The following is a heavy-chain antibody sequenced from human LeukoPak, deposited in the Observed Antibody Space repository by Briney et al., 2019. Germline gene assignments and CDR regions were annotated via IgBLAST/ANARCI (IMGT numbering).Heavy chain of an antibody. CDR3: ASPEWLPDSIDI. CDR1: GFTFSNYW. D-gene: IGHD3-3*01. V-gene: IGHV3-7*01. Sequence: PGGSLRLSCAASGFTFSNYWMTWVRQAPGKGLEWVANIKQDGSEKYYVDSVKGRFTISRDNAKNSLYLQMNNLRAEDTAVYYCASPEWLPDSIDIWGQGTMVTASS. J-gene: IGHJ3*02. CDR2: IKQDGSEK.